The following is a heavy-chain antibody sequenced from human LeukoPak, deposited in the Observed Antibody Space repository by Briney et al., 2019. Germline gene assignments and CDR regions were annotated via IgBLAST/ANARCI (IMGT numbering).Heavy chain of an antibody. D-gene: IGHD5-12*01. V-gene: IGHV4-59*01. CDR3: ARAAVLRPFDY. CDR2: IYYSGST. CDR1: GGSISSYY. Sequence: SETLSLTCTVSGGSISSYYWSWIRQPPGKGLEWIGYIYYSGSTNYNPSLKSRVTISVDTSKNQFSLKLSSVTAADTAVYYCARAAVLRPFDYWGQGTLVTVSS. J-gene: IGHJ4*02.